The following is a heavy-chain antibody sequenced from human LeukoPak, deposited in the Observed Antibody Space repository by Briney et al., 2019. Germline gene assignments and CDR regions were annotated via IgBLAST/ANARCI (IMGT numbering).Heavy chain of an antibody. CDR1: GGSISSYY. V-gene: IGHV4-4*09. Sequence: PSETLSLTCTVSGGSISSYYWSWIRQPPGKGLEWIGYIYTSGSTNYNPSLKSRVTISVDTSKNQFSLKLSSVTAADTAVYYCARRHHYSYFMDVWGKGTTVTVSS. CDR3: ARRHHYSYFMDV. CDR2: IYTSGST. J-gene: IGHJ6*03.